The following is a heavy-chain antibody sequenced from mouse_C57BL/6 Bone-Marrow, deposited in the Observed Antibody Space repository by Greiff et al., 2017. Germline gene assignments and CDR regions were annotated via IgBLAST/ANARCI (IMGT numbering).Heavy chain of an antibody. CDR1: GYTFTSFW. J-gene: IGHJ3*01. V-gene: IGHV1-64*01. CDR2: IHPNSGST. Sequence: VQLQQPGAELVKPGASVKLSCKASGYTFTSFWMHWVKQRPGHGLEWIGMIHPNSGSTNYNEKLKCKATLTVDKSSCTAYMQLSSLTSEDSAVYYCARGAYGSSSFAYWGQGTLVTVSA. CDR3: ARGAYGSSSFAY. D-gene: IGHD1-1*01.